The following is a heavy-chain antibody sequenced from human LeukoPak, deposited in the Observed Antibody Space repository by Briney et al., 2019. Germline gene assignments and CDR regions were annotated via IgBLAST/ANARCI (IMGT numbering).Heavy chain of an antibody. Sequence: GGSLRLSCAASGFTFSSEWMHWVRHAPGRGLVWISHIDGNGRTTNYGDSVRGRFTVSRDNAKNTLYLQMNSLRAEDTAVYYCARDVPRTSGPWGQGTLVTVSS. CDR3: ARDVPRTSGP. D-gene: IGHD3-10*01. CDR2: IDGNGRTT. CDR1: GFTFSSEW. J-gene: IGHJ5*02. V-gene: IGHV3-74*01.